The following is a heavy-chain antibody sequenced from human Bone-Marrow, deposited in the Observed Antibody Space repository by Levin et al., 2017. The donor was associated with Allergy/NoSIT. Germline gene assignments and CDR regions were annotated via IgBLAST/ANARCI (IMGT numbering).Heavy chain of an antibody. Sequence: GGSLRLSCAASGFSFNGYGMHWVRQAPGKGLEWAAAISNDGTKTYYADSVKGRITISRDNSKNTLYLQMDILGAEDTAVFYCVKGRGSVVAGTGAFDIWGHGTVVTVSS. CDR2: ISNDGTKT. D-gene: IGHD6-19*01. J-gene: IGHJ3*02. CDR3: VKGRGSVVAGTGAFDI. CDR1: GFSFNGYG. V-gene: IGHV3-30*18.